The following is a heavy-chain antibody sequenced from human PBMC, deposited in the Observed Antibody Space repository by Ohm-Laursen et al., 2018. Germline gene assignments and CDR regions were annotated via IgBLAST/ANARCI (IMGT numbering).Heavy chain of an antibody. CDR3: AKGGGIVVSSGMDV. V-gene: IGHV3-11*01. CDR2: ISSSGSFI. Sequence: SLRLSCAASGFSFSDYFMSWIRQAPGKGLEWISFISSSGSFIYYADSVKGRFTISRDNAKNSLYLQMNSLRVEDTALYYCAKGGGIVVSSGMDVWGQGTTVTVSS. J-gene: IGHJ6*02. CDR1: GFSFSDYF. D-gene: IGHD2-15*01.